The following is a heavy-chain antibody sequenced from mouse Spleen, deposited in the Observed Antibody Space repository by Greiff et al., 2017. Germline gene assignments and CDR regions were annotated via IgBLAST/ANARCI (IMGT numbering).Heavy chain of an antibody. V-gene: IGHV2-2*01. Sequence: VQLQQSGPGLVQPSQSLSITCTVSGFSLTSYGVHWVRQSPGKGLEWLGVIWSGGSTDYNAAFISRLSISKDNSKSQVFFKMNSLQADDTAIYYCARPGLGRAMDYWGQGTSVTVSS. J-gene: IGHJ4*01. CDR2: IWSGGST. D-gene: IGHD2-10*02. CDR1: GFSLTSYG. CDR3: ARPGLGRAMDY.